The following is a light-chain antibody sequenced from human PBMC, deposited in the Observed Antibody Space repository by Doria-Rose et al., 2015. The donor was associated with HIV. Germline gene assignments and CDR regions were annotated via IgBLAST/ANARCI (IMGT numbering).Light chain of an antibody. V-gene: IGKV4-1*01. Sequence: VLTQPPESLGMSLGERATLNCKSNQSLLYTSKNYLAWYQQKSGQPPNLLIYWASTRQSGVPARFSGSGSGTDFTLTISSLEAEDVAVYYCQQYYDTPSFGPGTPVDIK. CDR2: WAS. J-gene: IGKJ3*01. CDR1: QSLLYTSKNY. CDR3: QQYYDTPS.